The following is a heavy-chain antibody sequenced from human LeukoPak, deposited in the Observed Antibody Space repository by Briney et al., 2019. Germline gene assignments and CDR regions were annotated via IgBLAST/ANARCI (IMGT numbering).Heavy chain of an antibody. CDR3: ARAGPSAMIVTEQNYFDY. J-gene: IGHJ4*02. CDR2: ISFHGTDT. CDR1: GFTFISYA. Sequence: GGSLRLSCAASGFTFISYAIHWVRQAPGKGLEWVAVISFHGTDTFYADSVKGRFTISRDNSKNTLYLQMSSLRSEDTAVYYCARAGPSAMIVTEQNYFDYWGQGTLVTVSS. D-gene: IGHD3-22*01. V-gene: IGHV3-30*04.